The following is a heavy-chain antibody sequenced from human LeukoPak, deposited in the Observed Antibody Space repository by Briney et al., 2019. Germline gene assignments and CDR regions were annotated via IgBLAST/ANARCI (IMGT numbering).Heavy chain of an antibody. Sequence: GASVKVSCKASGYTFTSYGISWVRQAPGQGLEWMGWISAYNGNTNYAQKLQGRVTMTTDTSTSAAYMELRSLRSDDTAVYYCARVSILLWFGELKGYYFDYWGQGTLVTVSS. CDR2: ISAYNGNT. CDR1: GYTFTSYG. D-gene: IGHD3-10*01. J-gene: IGHJ4*02. CDR3: ARVSILLWFGELKGYYFDY. V-gene: IGHV1-18*01.